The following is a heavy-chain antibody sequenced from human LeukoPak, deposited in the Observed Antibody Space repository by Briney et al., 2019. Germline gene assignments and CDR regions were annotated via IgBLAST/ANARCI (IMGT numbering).Heavy chain of an antibody. CDR2: INRDGTEK. CDR1: GFNFSDSR. CDR3: AKEVEVSPGPDY. D-gene: IGHD2-15*01. V-gene: IGHV3-7*01. J-gene: IGHJ4*02. Sequence: GGSLRLSCATSGFNFSDSRMTWVRQAPGKGLQWVANINRDGTEKHFLDSVEGRFTISRDNAKNTLYLQMNSLRAEDTAVYYCAKEVEVSPGPDYWGQGTLVTVSS.